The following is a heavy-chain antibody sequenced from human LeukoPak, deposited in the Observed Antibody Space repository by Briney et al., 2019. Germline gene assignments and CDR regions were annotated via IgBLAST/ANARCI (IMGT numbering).Heavy chain of an antibody. D-gene: IGHD5-12*01. CDR3: ARGLHSGYDYWAFDY. CDR1: GFTFSSYS. V-gene: IGHV3-48*04. CDR2: ISSSSTI. J-gene: IGHJ4*02. Sequence: GGSLRLSCAASGFTFSSYSMNWVRQAPGKGLEWVSYISSSSTIYYADSVKGRFTISRDNAKNSLYLQMNSLRAEDTAVYYCARGLHSGYDYWAFDYWGQGTLVTVSS.